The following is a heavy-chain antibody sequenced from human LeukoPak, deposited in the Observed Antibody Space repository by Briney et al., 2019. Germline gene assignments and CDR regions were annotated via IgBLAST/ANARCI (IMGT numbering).Heavy chain of an antibody. CDR1: GYTFPGYY. D-gene: IGHD6-19*01. CDR3: ARQWVGSQCFDP. V-gene: IGHV1-2*02. J-gene: IGHJ5*02. CDR2: INPNSGGT. Sequence: ASVKDSCKASGYTFPGYYIHWVRQAPGQGLEWMGWINPNSGGTKYAQKFQGRVTMTRDTSISTAYMELSGLRSDDTAVYYCARQWVGSQCFDPWGQGNLVTVSS.